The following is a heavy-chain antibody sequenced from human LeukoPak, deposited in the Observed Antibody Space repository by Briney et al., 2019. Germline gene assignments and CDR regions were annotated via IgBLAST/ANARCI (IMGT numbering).Heavy chain of an antibody. J-gene: IGHJ6*03. CDR1: GYTFTSYG. D-gene: IGHD6-13*01. Sequence: ASVKVSCKASGYTFTSYGISWVRPAPGQGLEWMGWISAYNGNTNYAQKLQGRVTMTTDTSTSTAYMELRSLRSDDTAVYYCARAAAGTEDYYYYMDVWGKGTTVTVSS. CDR3: ARAAAGTEDYYYYMDV. CDR2: ISAYNGNT. V-gene: IGHV1-18*01.